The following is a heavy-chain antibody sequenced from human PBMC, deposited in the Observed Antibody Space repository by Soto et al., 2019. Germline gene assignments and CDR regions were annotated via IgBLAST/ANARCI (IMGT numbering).Heavy chain of an antibody. V-gene: IGHV1-3*01. CDR1: GYTFTSYA. D-gene: IGHD3-10*01. CDR3: ATHPTYYYGSGSYNPYYGMDV. J-gene: IGHJ6*02. CDR2: INAGNGNT. Sequence: ASVKVSCKASGYTFTSYAMHWVRQAPGQRLEWMGWINAGNGNTKYSQKFQGRVTITRDTSASTAYMELSSLRSEDTAVYYCATHPTYYYGSGSYNPYYGMDVWGQGTTVTV.